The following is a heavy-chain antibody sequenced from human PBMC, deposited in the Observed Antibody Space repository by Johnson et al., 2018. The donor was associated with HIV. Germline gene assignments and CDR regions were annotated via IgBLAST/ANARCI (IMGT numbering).Heavy chain of an antibody. J-gene: IGHJ3*02. D-gene: IGHD5-12*01. Sequence: VQLVESGGGLVRPGGSLRLSCAASGFIFDDYGMSWVRQAPGKGLEWVSGINWNGGNTGYADSVKGRFTISRDNAKNSLYLQMNNLRAEDTALYFCARDRGYSGYDWGAFDIWGQGTMVTVSS. V-gene: IGHV3-20*04. CDR2: INWNGGNT. CDR3: ARDRGYSGYDWGAFDI. CDR1: GFIFDDYG.